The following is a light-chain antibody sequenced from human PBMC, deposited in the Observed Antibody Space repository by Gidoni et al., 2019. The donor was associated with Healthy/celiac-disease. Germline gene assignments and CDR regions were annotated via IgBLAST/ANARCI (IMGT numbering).Light chain of an antibody. CDR2: EGS. J-gene: IGLJ3*02. Sequence: QSALTQPDSVSGSPGQSITISCTGTSSDVGSYNHVSWYQQHPGKAPKLMIYEGSKRPSGVSNRFSGSKSGNTASLTISALQAEDEANYYCCSYAGSNWVFGGGTKLTVL. CDR1: SSDVGSYNH. CDR3: CSYAGSNWV. V-gene: IGLV2-23*01.